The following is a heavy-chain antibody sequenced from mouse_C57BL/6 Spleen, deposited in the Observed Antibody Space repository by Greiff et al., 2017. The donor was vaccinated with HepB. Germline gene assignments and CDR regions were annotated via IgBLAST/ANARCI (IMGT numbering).Heavy chain of an antibody. CDR1: GYAFSSYW. Sequence: VMLVESGAELVKPGASVKISCKASGYAFSSYWMNWVKQRPGKGLEWIGQIYPGDGDTNYNGKFKGKATLTADKSSSTAYMQLSSLTSEDSAVYFCAREELGYFDYWGQGTTLTVSS. V-gene: IGHV1-80*01. J-gene: IGHJ2*01. D-gene: IGHD4-1*01. CDR2: IYPGDGDT. CDR3: AREELGYFDY.